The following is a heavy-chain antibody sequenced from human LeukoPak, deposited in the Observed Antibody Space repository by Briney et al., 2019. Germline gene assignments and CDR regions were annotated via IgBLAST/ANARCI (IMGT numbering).Heavy chain of an antibody. CDR1: GYTFTGYY. V-gene: IGHV1-2*02. CDR2: INPNSGYT. D-gene: IGHD3-22*01. J-gene: IGHJ4*02. CDR3: ASCYDSSGYCDY. Sequence: GASVKVSCKASGYTFTGYYMHWVRQAPGRGLEWMGWINPNSGYTNYAQRFQGRVTMTRDMSISTAYMELSRVRSDDTAVYYCASCYDSSGYCDYWGQGTLVTVSS.